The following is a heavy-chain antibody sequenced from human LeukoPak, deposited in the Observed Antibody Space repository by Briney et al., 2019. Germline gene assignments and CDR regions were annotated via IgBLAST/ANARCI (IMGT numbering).Heavy chain of an antibody. J-gene: IGHJ4*02. Sequence: PSQTLSLTCTVSGGSISSGSFYWTWIRQPAGKGLEWIGSIYSSGSTYYNASLQSRVTISIETSKNQISLRLNSVTAADTAVYYCARHSRVGGLDYWGQGTLVTVSS. CDR2: IYSSGST. D-gene: IGHD1-26*01. CDR1: GGSISSGSFY. V-gene: IGHV4-61*02. CDR3: ARHSRVGGLDY.